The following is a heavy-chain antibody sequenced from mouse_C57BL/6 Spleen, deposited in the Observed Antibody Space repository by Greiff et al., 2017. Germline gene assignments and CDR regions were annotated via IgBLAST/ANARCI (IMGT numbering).Heavy chain of an antibody. V-gene: IGHV1-4*01. Sequence: VQLQQSGAELARPGASVKMSCKASGYTFTSYTMHWVKQRPGQGLEWIGYINPSSGYTKYNQKFKDKATLTADKSSSTAYMQLGSLTSEDSAVYYCAREAGSSPDWYFDVWGTGTTVTVSS. CDR2: INPSSGYT. D-gene: IGHD1-1*01. J-gene: IGHJ1*03. CDR1: GYTFTSYT. CDR3: AREAGSSPDWYFDV.